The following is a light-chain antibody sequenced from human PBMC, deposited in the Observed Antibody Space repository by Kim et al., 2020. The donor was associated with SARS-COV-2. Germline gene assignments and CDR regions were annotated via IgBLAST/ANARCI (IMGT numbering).Light chain of an antibody. CDR3: QVWYSGRDFRV. V-gene: IGLV3-21*04. CDR2: HDF. J-gene: IGLJ3*02. CDR1: NIGSKS. Sequence: SYELTQPPSVSVAPGKTAIITCGGKNIGSKSVHWYQQKPGQAPLLVIYHDFDRPSGIPERFSGSNSADTATLPISSVEAGDEADYYCQVWYSGRDFRV.